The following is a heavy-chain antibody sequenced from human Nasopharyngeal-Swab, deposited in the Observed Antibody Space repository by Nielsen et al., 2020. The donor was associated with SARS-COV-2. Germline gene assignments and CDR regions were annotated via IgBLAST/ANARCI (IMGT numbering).Heavy chain of an antibody. CDR2: IWYDGSNK. V-gene: IGHV3-33*01. J-gene: IGHJ5*02. CDR3: ARASRGWS. D-gene: IGHD6-19*01. Sequence: GESLKISCAASGFTFSTYAMHWVRQAPGKGLEWVTFIWYDGSNKEYADAVKGRFTISRDNSKNTVFLQMNSLRVEDTVVYYCARASRGWSWGQGTLVTVSS. CDR1: GFTFSTYA.